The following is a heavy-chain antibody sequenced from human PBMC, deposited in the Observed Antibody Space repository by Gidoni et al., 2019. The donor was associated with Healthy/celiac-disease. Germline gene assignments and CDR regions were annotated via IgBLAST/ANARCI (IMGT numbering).Heavy chain of an antibody. Sequence: VQLVPSGAEVKKPGPSVKVACKVSGDTLPELSMHWVRQAPGKGLEWMGGFDPEDGETIYAQKFQGRVTMTEDTSTDTAYMELSSLRSEDTAVYYCATAAVAGSYYYYYYGMDVWGQGTTVTVSS. J-gene: IGHJ6*02. V-gene: IGHV1-24*01. CDR3: ATAAVAGSYYYYYYGMDV. CDR1: GDTLPELS. CDR2: FDPEDGET. D-gene: IGHD6-19*01.